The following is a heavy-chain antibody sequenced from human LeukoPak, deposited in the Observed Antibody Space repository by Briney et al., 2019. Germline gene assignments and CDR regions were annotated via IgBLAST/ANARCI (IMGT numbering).Heavy chain of an antibody. J-gene: IGHJ5*01. D-gene: IGHD6-13*01. CDR2: IYFSGTQ. CDR3: ARTSSWYAGAWFDS. V-gene: IGHV4-39*01. CDR1: RCSIRTADYY. Sequence: SETLSLSCTVSRCSIRTADYYWAWVRPPPGEGLEWLGSIYFSGTQYSNPSLKSRVAVSIDTSKNQVSLKVTPVNASDTAVYFCARTSSWYAGAWFDSWGQGTLVTVSS.